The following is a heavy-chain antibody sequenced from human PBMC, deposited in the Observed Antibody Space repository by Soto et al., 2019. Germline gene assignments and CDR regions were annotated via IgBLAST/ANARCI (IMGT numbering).Heavy chain of an antibody. J-gene: IGHJ4*02. CDR2: IWPGDSDT. CDR1: GYSFTSYW. V-gene: IGHV5-51*01. Sequence: PGESLKISCKASGYSFTSYWIGWVRQIPWKGLEYMGIIWPGDSDTRYSASFQGQVTMSVDKSINTAYLQWRSLKASDTAMYYCATLDCAGGSCFPFDHWGQGSLVTVSS. CDR3: ATLDCAGGSCFPFDH. D-gene: IGHD2-15*01.